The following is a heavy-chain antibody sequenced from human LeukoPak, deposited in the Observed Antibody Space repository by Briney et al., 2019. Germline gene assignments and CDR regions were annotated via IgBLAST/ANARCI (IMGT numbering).Heavy chain of an antibody. CDR1: GFTFSSYG. V-gene: IGHV3-23*01. Sequence: GGSLRLSCAASGFTFSSYGMHWVRQAPGKGLEWVSAISGSGGSTYYADSVKGRFTISRDNSKNTLYLQMNSLRAEDTAVYYCAKSLVFRTGVDHWGQGTLVTVSS. CDR2: ISGSGGST. CDR3: AKSLVFRTGVDH. J-gene: IGHJ4*02. D-gene: IGHD2-8*01.